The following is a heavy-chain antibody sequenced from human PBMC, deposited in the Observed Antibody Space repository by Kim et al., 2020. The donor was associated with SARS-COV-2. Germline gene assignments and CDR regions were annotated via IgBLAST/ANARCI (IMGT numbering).Heavy chain of an antibody. CDR2: GPT. Sequence: GPTHYDPTLKSRVAISVATSKNQFSLKLSAVTAADTAVYYCGSGRPVGYWGQGTLVTVSS. CDR3: GSGRPVGY. D-gene: IGHD2-2*01. J-gene: IGHJ4*02. V-gene: IGHV4-34*01.